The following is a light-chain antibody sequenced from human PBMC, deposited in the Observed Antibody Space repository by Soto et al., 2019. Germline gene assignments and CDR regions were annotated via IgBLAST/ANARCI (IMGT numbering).Light chain of an antibody. CDR1: QIVSSNY. CDR2: GAS. J-gene: IGKJ2*01. CDR3: QQYGSSPLYT. Sequence: EIVLTQSPGTLSLSPGERATLSCRASQIVSSNYLAWYQQKPGQAPRLLIYGASSRATGSPDRFSGSGSGTDFPLTINRLEPEDFAVYYCQQYGSSPLYTFGQGTKLEIK. V-gene: IGKV3-20*01.